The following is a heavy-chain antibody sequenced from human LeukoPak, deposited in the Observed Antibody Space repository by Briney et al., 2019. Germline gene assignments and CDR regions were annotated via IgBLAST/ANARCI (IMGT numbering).Heavy chain of an antibody. J-gene: IGHJ4*02. V-gene: IGHV1-18*03. D-gene: IGHD2-15*01. Sequence: GASVKVSCKASGYTFTSYGISWVRQAPGQGLERMGWISAYNGNTYYAPNLQGRVTMTTDTSTSTAYMELRSLRSDDMAVYYCARDNLAAIAGWGLDHWGQGTLVTVSS. CDR2: ISAYNGNT. CDR1: GYTFTSYG. CDR3: ARDNLAAIAGWGLDH.